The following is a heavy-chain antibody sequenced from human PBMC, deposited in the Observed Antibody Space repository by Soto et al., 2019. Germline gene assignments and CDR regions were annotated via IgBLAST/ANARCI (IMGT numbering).Heavy chain of an antibody. V-gene: IGHV4-34*01. CDR1: GGSFSGYY. CDR3: ARELGSGSYYRTFDY. Sequence: PSETLSLTCAVYGGSFSGYYWTWIRQPPGTGLEWIGEINHSGSTNYNPSLKSRVTISVDTSKNQFSLKLTSVTAADTAVYYCARELGSGSYYRTFDYWGQGTLVTVSS. J-gene: IGHJ4*02. D-gene: IGHD3-10*01. CDR2: INHSGST.